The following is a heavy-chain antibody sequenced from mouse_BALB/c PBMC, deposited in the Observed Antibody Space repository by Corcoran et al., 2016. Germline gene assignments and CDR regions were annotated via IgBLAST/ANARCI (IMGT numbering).Heavy chain of an antibody. D-gene: IGHD2-4*01. J-gene: IGHJ2*01. CDR1: GYSFTGYY. CDR2: ISCYNGAT. V-gene: IGHV1S34*01. Sequence: LVKTGASVKISCKASGYSFTGYYMHWVKQSHGKSLEWIGYISCYNGATSYNQKFEGKATFTVDTSSSTAYMQFNSLTSEDSAVYYCARRDYDYPYFDYWGQGTTLTVSS. CDR3: ARRDYDYPYFDY.